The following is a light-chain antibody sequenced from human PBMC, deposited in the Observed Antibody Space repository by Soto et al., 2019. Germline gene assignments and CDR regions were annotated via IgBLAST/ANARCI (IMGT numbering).Light chain of an antibody. CDR3: TSYAGANNYYL. CDR2: QVI. V-gene: IGLV2-8*01. J-gene: IGLJ1*01. CDR1: SSDIGGYNY. Sequence: QSVLTQPPSASGSPGQSVTISCTGTSSDIGGYNYVSWYQHRPDKVPKLIIYQVIHRPSGVPDRFSGSKSGNTAFLTVSGLQADDEADYYCTSYAGANNYYLFGPGTKVTVL.